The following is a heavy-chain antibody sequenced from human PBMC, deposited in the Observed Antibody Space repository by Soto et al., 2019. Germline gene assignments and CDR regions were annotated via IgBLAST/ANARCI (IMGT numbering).Heavy chain of an antibody. D-gene: IGHD5-12*01. Sequence: GGSLRLSCAASGFTFSSYAMHWVRQAPGKGLEWVAVISYDGSNKYYADSVKGRFTISRDNSKNTLYLQMNSLRAEDTAVYYCARSHVEMATITVFDYWGQGTLVTVSS. CDR2: ISYDGSNK. CDR1: GFTFSSYA. CDR3: ARSHVEMATITVFDY. V-gene: IGHV3-30-3*01. J-gene: IGHJ4*02.